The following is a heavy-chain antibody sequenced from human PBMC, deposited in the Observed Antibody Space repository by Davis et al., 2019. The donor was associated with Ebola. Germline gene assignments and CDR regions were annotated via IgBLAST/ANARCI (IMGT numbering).Heavy chain of an antibody. CDR3: ATPGMSSGWYYFDY. J-gene: IGHJ4*02. Sequence: PGGSLRLSCAASGFTFSSYWMHWVRHAPGKGLVWVSRINSDGSSTSYADSVKGRFTISRDNAKNTLYLQMNSLRAEDTAVYYCATPGMSSGWYYFDYWGQGTLVTVSS. D-gene: IGHD6-19*01. CDR1: GFTFSSYW. CDR2: INSDGSST. V-gene: IGHV3-74*01.